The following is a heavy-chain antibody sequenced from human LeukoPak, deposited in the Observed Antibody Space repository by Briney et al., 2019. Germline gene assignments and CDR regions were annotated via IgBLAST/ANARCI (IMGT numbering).Heavy chain of an antibody. CDR3: ARGEYYGSGRFYNWFDP. CDR2: TYYRSKLYN. Sequence: SQTLSLTCAISGDSFSSNSAAWNWVRQSPSRGLEWLGRTYYRSKLYNDYTVSVKSLITINPDTSKNQFSLQLNSVTPEDTAVYYCARGEYYGSGRFYNWFDPWGQGTLVTVSS. V-gene: IGHV6-1*01. J-gene: IGHJ5*02. D-gene: IGHD3-10*01. CDR1: GDSFSSNSAA.